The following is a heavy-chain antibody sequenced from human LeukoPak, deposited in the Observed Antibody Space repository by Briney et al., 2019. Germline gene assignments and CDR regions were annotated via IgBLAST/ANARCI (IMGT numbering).Heavy chain of an antibody. Sequence: PSETLSLTCTVSGGSIGSYYWSWIRQPPGKGREWIGYIYYYSGSTNYNSSLKSRVTISVDTSKDQFSLKLSSVTAADTAVYYCARDPHYGDYVGAFDIWGQGTMVTVSS. V-gene: IGHV4-59*01. CDR1: GGSIGSYY. D-gene: IGHD4-17*01. J-gene: IGHJ3*02. CDR2: IYYYSGST. CDR3: ARDPHYGDYVGAFDI.